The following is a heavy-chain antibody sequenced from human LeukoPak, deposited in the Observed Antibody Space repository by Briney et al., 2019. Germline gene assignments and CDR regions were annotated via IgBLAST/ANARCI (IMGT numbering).Heavy chain of an antibody. Sequence: QTGGSLRLSCAASGFAFSSHAMHWVRQAPGKGLEWVAVISYDENTKYYADSVKGRFTISRVNSRNTLYLQMNSLRADDTALYYCARDLYSSSSVNWFDPWGQGTLVTVSS. V-gene: IGHV3-30*04. CDR2: ISYDENTK. J-gene: IGHJ5*02. D-gene: IGHD6-6*01. CDR3: ARDLYSSSSVNWFDP. CDR1: GFAFSSHA.